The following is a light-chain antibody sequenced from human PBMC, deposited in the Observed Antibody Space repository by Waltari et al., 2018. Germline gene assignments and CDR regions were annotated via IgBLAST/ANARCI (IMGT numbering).Light chain of an antibody. CDR3: QSYDRSLSGSTV. CDR2: ANK. J-gene: IGLJ1*01. Sequence: QSVLTQPPSVSGTPGQRVTISCTGGVSNIAAPYDVHWYQHRPGTAPKLLIYANKNRPSGVPARFSGAKSGTSASLTSTGLQAEDEPDYYCQSYDRSLSGSTVFGTGTTVTVL. V-gene: IGLV1-40*01. CDR1: VSNIAAPYD.